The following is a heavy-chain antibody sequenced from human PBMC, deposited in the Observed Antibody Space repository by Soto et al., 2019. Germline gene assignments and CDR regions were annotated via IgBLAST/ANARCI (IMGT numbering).Heavy chain of an antibody. D-gene: IGHD3-16*01. J-gene: IGHJ4*02. CDR3: AKDYDNGAYASYADF. Sequence: PGGSLRLSCAASGFTFSNYWMSWVRQAPGKGLEWVADIKHDGSEKYYVDSVKSRFTISRDNAKKSLYLQMNSLRAEDTAVYYCAKDYDNGAYASYADFWGQGTLVTVSS. CDR1: GFTFSNYW. V-gene: IGHV3-7*03. CDR2: IKHDGSEK.